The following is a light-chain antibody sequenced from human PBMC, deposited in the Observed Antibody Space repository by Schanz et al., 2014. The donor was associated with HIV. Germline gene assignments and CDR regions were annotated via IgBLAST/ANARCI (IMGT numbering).Light chain of an antibody. J-gene: IGLJ3*02. CDR1: GSNFRSNP. V-gene: IGLV1-44*01. CDR2: NTY. Sequence: QSVLTQLPSASGTPGQGVTISCSGSGSNFRSNPATWHRHPPGTAPKLVIYNTYHRPSGVPDRFSGSQSGASASLAISGLQSEDEADFYCATWDDSLNGWVFGGGTKLTVL. CDR3: ATWDDSLNGWV.